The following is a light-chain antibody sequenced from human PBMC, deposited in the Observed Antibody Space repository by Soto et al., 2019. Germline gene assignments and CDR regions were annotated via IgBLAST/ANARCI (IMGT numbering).Light chain of an antibody. CDR3: QQSYSTPRYGPT. CDR1: HGISS. Sequence: IQMTQSPSAVCAFVLDIFTISFRAIHGISSLAWYQHKPGRAPKLLIYAASSLQSGVPSRFSGSGSGTDFTLTISSLQPEDFATYYCQQSYSTPRYGPTFGQGTKVDIK. V-gene: IGKV1-12*01. CDR2: AAS. J-gene: IGKJ1*01.